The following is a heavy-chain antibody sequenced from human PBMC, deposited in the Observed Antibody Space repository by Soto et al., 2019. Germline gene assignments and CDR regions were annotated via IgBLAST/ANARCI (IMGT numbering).Heavy chain of an antibody. CDR3: ARHQQPKDNLGGVIVMEIDY. J-gene: IGHJ4*02. CDR1: GGSISSYY. D-gene: IGHD3-16*02. V-gene: IGHV4-59*08. CDR2: IYYSGST. Sequence: SETLSLTCTVSGGSISSYYWSWIRQPPGKGLEWIGYIYYSGSTNYNPSLKSRVTISVDTSKNQFSLKLSSVTAADTAVYYCARHQQPKDNLGGVIVMEIDYWGQGTLVTVSS.